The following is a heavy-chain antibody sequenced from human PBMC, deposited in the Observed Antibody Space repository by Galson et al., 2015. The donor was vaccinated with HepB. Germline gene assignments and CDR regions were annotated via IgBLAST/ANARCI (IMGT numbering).Heavy chain of an antibody. J-gene: IGHJ2*01. CDR1: GGTFSSYT. CDR2: IIPILGIA. Sequence: SVKVSCKASGGTFSSYTISWVRQAPGQGLEWMGRIIPILGIANYAQKFQGRVTITADKSTSTAYMELSSLRSEDTAVYYCARGAKKDYGSGSYYNPWWYFDLWGRGTLVTVSS. D-gene: IGHD3-10*01. CDR3: ARGAKKDYGSGSYYNPWWYFDL. V-gene: IGHV1-69*02.